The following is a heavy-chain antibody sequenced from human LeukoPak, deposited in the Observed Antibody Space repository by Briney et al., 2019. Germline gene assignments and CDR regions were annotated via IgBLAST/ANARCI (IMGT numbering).Heavy chain of an antibody. V-gene: IGHV3-49*03. J-gene: IGHJ3*02. CDR3: TREAVYYGSGSYSSHDAFDI. D-gene: IGHD3-10*01. CDR2: IRSKAYGGTT. CDR1: GFTFGDYA. Sequence: GGSLRLSCTASGFTFGDYAMSWFRQAPGKGLEWVGFIRSKAYGGTTEYAASVKGRFTIPRDDSKSIAYLQMNSLKTEDTAVYYCTREAVYYGSGSYSSHDAFDIWGQGTMVTVSS.